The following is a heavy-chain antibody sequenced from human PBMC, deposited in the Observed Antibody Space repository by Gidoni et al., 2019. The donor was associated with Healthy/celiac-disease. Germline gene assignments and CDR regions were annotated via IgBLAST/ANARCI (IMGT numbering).Heavy chain of an antibody. D-gene: IGHD3-10*01. V-gene: IGHV3-11*05. CDR3: ARDGTRRSGADY. Sequence: QVQLVESGGGLVKPGGSLRLSCAAPGFPFSDYYMSWIRQAPGKGLEWVSYISSSSSYTNYADSVKGRFTISRDNAKNSLYLQMNSLRAEDTAVYYCARDGTRRSGADYWGQGTLVTVSS. CDR2: ISSSSSYT. J-gene: IGHJ4*02. CDR1: GFPFSDYY.